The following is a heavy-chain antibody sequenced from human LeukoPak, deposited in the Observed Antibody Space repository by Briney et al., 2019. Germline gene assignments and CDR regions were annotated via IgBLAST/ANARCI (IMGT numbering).Heavy chain of an antibody. CDR3: ARGGIAAAGTYYYYGMDV. Sequence: ASVKVSCKASGYTFTGYGITWVRQAPGQGLEWLGWISAYNGNTNYAQKLQGRVTMTTDTATSTAYMELRSLRSDDTAVYYCARGGIAAAGTYYYYGMDVWGQGTTVTVSS. J-gene: IGHJ6*02. D-gene: IGHD6-13*01. V-gene: IGHV1-18*01. CDR2: ISAYNGNT. CDR1: GYTFTGYG.